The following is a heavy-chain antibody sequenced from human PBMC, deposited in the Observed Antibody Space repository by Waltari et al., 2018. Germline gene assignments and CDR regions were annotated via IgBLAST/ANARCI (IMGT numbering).Heavy chain of an antibody. CDR2: ISYDGSNK. J-gene: IGHJ4*02. CDR3: ARGGLGDRVGTFDY. Sequence: QVQLVESGGGVVQPGRSLRLSCAASGFTFSSYAMQWVRPAPGKGLEWVAVISYDGSNKYYADSVKGRFTISRDNSKNTLYLQMNSLRAEDTAVYYCARGGLGDRVGTFDYWGQGTLVTVSS. V-gene: IGHV3-30-3*01. CDR1: GFTFSSYA. D-gene: IGHD3-16*01.